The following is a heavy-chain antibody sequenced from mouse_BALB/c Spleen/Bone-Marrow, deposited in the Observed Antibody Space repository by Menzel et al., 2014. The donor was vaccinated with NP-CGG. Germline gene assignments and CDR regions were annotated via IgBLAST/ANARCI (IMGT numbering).Heavy chain of an antibody. V-gene: IGHV1-7*01. CDR1: GYTFTNYW. CDR2: IYPSTGYT. CDR3: AGGRFAY. Sequence: VQLQQSGAELAKPGASVKMSCKASGYTFTNYWMHWVKQRPGQGLEWIGYIYPSTGYTEYNQKFKDKATLTSDKSSSTAYTQLSSLTSEDSAVYYCAGGRFAYWGQGTLVTVSA. J-gene: IGHJ3*01. D-gene: IGHD1-1*02.